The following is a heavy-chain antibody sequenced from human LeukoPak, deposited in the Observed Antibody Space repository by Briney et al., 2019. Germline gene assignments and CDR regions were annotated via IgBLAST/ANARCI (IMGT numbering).Heavy chain of an antibody. CDR1: GFTFSSYA. D-gene: IGHD2-15*01. Sequence: GGSLRLSCAASGFTFSSYAMSWVRQAPGKGLEWVSAISGSGGSTYYADSVKGRFTISRDNARNSLYLQMNSLRAEDTAVYYCARDSEAYCSGGSCSMFDYWGQGTPVTVSS. V-gene: IGHV3-23*01. CDR3: ARDSEAYCSGGSCSMFDY. CDR2: ISGSGGST. J-gene: IGHJ4*02.